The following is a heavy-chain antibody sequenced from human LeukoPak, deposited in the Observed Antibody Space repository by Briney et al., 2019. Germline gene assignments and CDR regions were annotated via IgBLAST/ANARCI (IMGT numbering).Heavy chain of an antibody. CDR2: ISSTSSYI. Sequence: GGSLRLSCAASGFTFSSYIMNWVLQAPGKGLDWVSSISSTSSYIYYADSVKGRFTISRDNAKNSLYLQMNSLRAEDTAVYYCARGRRGDYALDYWGQGTLVTVSS. V-gene: IGHV3-21*01. J-gene: IGHJ4*02. CDR1: GFTFSSYI. CDR3: ARGRRGDYALDY. D-gene: IGHD4-17*01.